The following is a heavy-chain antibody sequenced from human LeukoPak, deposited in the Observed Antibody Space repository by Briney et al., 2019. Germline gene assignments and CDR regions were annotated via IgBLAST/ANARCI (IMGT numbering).Heavy chain of an antibody. CDR3: AADTSTGYYSSNYGMDV. V-gene: IGHV1-58*02. CDR2: IVVGSGNT. Sequence: GTSVKVSCKASGFTFTSSSMQWVRQARGQRLEGIGWIVVGSGNTNYAQKFQERVTITRDMSTSTAYMELSSLRSEDTAVYYCAADTSTGYYSSNYGMDVWGQGTTVTVSS. CDR1: GFTFTSSS. J-gene: IGHJ6*02. D-gene: IGHD3-9*01.